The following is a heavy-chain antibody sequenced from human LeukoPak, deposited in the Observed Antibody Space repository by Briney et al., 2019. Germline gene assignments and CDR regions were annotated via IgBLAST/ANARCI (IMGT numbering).Heavy chain of an antibody. CDR2: IYTSGST. Sequence: SETLSLTCTVSGYSISSGYYWGWIRQPAGKGLEWIGRIYTSGSTNYNPSLKSRVTMSVDTSKNQFSLKLSSVTAADTAVYYSAREITDTAMVYYYYYYMDVWGKGTTVTISS. D-gene: IGHD5-18*01. J-gene: IGHJ6*03. CDR1: GYSISSGYY. CDR3: AREITDTAMVYYYYYYMDV. V-gene: IGHV4-4*07.